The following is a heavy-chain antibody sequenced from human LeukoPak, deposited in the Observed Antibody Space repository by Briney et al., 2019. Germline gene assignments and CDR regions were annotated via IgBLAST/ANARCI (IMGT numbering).Heavy chain of an antibody. D-gene: IGHD4-17*01. CDR3: AKATTVTTPYWFDP. V-gene: IGHV3-30*02. J-gene: IGHJ5*02. CDR1: GFTFGIYG. CDR2: IRSDGSNK. Sequence: GGSLRLSCAASGFTFGIYGMHWVRQAPGKGLEWVAFIRSDGSNKYYADSVKGRVTISRDNSKNTLYLQMNSLRAEDTAVYYCAKATTVTTPYWFDPWGQGTLVTASS.